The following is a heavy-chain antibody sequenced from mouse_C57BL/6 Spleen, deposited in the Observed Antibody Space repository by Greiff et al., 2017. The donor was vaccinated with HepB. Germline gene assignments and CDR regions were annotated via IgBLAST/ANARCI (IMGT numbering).Heavy chain of an antibody. CDR3: ASAYYYGSSHWYFDV. CDR1: GYAFSSSW. Sequence: ESGPELVKPGASVKISCKASGYAFSSSWMNWVKQRPGKGLEWIGRIYPGDGDTNYNGKFKGKATLTADKSSSTAYMQLSSLTSEDSAVYFCASAYYYGSSHWYFDVWGTGTTVTVSS. D-gene: IGHD1-1*01. J-gene: IGHJ1*03. CDR2: IYPGDGDT. V-gene: IGHV1-82*01.